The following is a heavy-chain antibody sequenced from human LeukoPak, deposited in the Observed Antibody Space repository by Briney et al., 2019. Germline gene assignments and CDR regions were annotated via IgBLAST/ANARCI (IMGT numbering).Heavy chain of an antibody. Sequence: SETLSLTCAVYGGSFSGYYWSWIRPPPGKGLEWIGEINHSGSTNYNPSLKSRVTISVDTSKNQFSLKLSSVTAADTAVYYCARASGKRYYYYGMDVWGKGTTVTVSS. CDR2: INHSGST. J-gene: IGHJ6*04. V-gene: IGHV4-34*01. CDR3: ARASGKRYYYYGMDV. CDR1: GGSFSGYY. D-gene: IGHD3-10*01.